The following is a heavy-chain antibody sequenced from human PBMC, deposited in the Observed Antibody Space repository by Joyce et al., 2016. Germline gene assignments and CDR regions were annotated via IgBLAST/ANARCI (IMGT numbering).Heavy chain of an antibody. CDR2: ISADSSKT. V-gene: IGHV1-18*01. CDR3: ARDRDYYGTGTYKAMDV. CDR1: GYTFTSQG. D-gene: IGHD3-10*01. J-gene: IGHJ6*02. Sequence: QAQLVQSGAEEAQPGASVKVSCKASGYTFTSQGISWVRQAPGQGLERKGWISADSSKTSYAQKFQVRVTVTRDTSTNTAYMEMRGLTSDDTAVYYCARDRDYYGTGTYKAMDVWGQGTTVSVSS.